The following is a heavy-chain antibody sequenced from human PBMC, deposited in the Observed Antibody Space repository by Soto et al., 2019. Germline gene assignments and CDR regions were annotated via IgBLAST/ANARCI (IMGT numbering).Heavy chain of an antibody. CDR3: ARARLAYCGGDCYSSLDY. D-gene: IGHD2-21*02. CDR2: IIPIFGTA. CDR1: GGTFSSYA. V-gene: IGHV1-69*13. Sequence: SVKVSCKASGGTFSSYAISWVRQAPGQGLEWMGGIIPIFGTANYAQKFQGRVTITADESTSTAYMELSSLRSEDTAVYYCARARLAYCGGDCYSSLDYWGQGTLVTV. J-gene: IGHJ4*02.